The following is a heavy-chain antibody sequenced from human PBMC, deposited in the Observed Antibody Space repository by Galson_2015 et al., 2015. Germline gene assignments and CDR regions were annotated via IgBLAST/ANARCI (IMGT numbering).Heavy chain of an antibody. D-gene: IGHD6-6*01. J-gene: IGHJ4*02. CDR3: AREASSASVPFDY. Sequence: ETLSLTCTVSGFSISSGYYWGWIRQPPGKGLEWIGSIYQSGSTYYNPSLKSRVTISVDTSKNHFSLKLNSVTAADTAVYYCAREASSASVPFDYWGQGTLVTVSS. CDR1: GFSISSGYY. V-gene: IGHV4-38-2*02. CDR2: IYQSGST.